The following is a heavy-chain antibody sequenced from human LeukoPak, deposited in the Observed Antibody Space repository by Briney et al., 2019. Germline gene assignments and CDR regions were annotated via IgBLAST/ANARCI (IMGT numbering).Heavy chain of an antibody. CDR1: GFSFNTYS. V-gene: IGHV3-21*04. J-gene: IGHJ4*02. CDR3: AKLARAAREGTYFDY. Sequence: GGSLRLSCAASGFSFNTYSMSWVRQAPGKGLEWVGIISRTSESIFYADSLKGRFTISRDNAKNSLYLQMNSLRAEDTAVYYCAKLARAAREGTYFDYWGQGTLVTVSS. CDR2: ISRTSESI. D-gene: IGHD6-6*01.